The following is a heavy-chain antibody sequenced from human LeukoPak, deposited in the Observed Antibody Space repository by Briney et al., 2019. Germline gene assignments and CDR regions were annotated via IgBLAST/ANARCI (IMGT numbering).Heavy chain of an antibody. D-gene: IGHD1-26*01. V-gene: IGHV3-30*03. CDR1: GFTFSSCG. CDR2: ISYDGKNK. CDR3: ATDPYSGSFPFDY. Sequence: GGSLRLSCGASGFTFSSCGMRWVRQAPGKGLEWVAVISYDGKNKYYAESVKGRFTISRDNSKNTLYLQMNSLRAEDTAVYYCATDPYSGSFPFDYWGQGTLVTVSS. J-gene: IGHJ4*02.